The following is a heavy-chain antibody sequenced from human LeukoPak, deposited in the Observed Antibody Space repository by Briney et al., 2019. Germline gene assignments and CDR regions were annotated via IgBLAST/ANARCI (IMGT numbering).Heavy chain of an antibody. CDR3: ARVSAAGTFDY. CDR1: GDSVSSDSAT. CDR2: TYYRSNWYS. V-gene: IGHV6-1*01. Sequence: SQTLSLTCAISGDSVSSDSATWHWIRQSPSRGLEWLGRTYYRSNWYSDPAVFVKGRITINADTSKNQFSLQVNPVTPEDTAVYYCARVSAAGTFDYWGQGTLVTVSS. J-gene: IGHJ4*02. D-gene: IGHD6-13*01.